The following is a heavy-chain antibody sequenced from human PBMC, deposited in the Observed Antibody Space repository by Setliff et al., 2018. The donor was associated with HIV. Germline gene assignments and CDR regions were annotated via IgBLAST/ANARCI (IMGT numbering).Heavy chain of an antibody. CDR2: IYYSGST. J-gene: IGHJ5*02. D-gene: IGHD2-21*02. V-gene: IGHV4-39*01. CDR1: GDSISSSTFY. CDR3: AGSIVVVTAAPLT. Sequence: SETLSLTCTVSGDSISSSTFYWGWIRQPPGKGLERIGSIYYSGSTYYNPSLKSRVTISVDTSKNQFSLKLSSVTAADTAVYYCAGSIVVVTAAPLTWGQGTLVTVSS.